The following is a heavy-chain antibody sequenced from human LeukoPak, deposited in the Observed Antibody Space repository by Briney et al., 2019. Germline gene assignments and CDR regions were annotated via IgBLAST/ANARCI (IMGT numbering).Heavy chain of an antibody. Sequence: GGSLRLSCAASGFTFSSYSMNWVRQAPGKGLEWVSSISSSSSYIYYADSVKGRFTISRDNAKNPLYLQMNSLRAEDTAVYYCAREDEYSSFTFDYWGQGTLVTVSS. CDR3: AREDEYSSFTFDY. J-gene: IGHJ4*02. D-gene: IGHD6-6*01. V-gene: IGHV3-21*01. CDR2: ISSSSSYI. CDR1: GFTFSSYS.